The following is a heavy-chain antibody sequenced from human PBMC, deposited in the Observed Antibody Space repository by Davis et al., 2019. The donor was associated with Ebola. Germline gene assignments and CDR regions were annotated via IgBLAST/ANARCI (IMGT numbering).Heavy chain of an antibody. CDR3: ARGIGDGIWKQFWGRFDP. J-gene: IGHJ5*02. CDR2: INPSPGIK. D-gene: IGHD3-16*01. Sequence: AALVKVSCKASGYTFTNYFINWVRQAPGQGLEWMGVINPSPGIKSYAQKFQGRVTLTSDTYKNIVYMELNSLRPEDTAVYYCARGIGDGIWKQFWGRFDPWGQGTLVTVSS. V-gene: IGHV1-46*01. CDR1: GYTFTNYF.